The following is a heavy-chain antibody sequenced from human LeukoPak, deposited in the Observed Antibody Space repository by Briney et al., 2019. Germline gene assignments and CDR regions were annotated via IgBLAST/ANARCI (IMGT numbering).Heavy chain of an antibody. J-gene: IGHJ4*02. CDR1: RFTLSTYW. Sequence: GGSLRLSCAASRFTLSTYWMSWVRQAPGKGLEWVAHIKQDGSQGYYVDSVKGRFTISRDSAKNSLYLQMNSLRAEDTAVYYCARGVPYDSWSGPHYSDYWGQGTLVTVSS. D-gene: IGHD3-3*01. CDR3: ARGVPYDSWSGPHYSDY. V-gene: IGHV3-7*01. CDR2: IKQDGSQG.